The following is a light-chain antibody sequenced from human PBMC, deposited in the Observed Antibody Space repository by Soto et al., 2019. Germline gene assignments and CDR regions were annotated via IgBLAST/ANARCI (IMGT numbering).Light chain of an antibody. CDR1: QSISIH. V-gene: IGKV3-11*01. CDR2: DAS. Sequence: EVVLTQSPATLSLSPGERATLSCRASQSISIHLAWYEQKPGRAPRLLIYDASNRATGIPARFSGSGSGTDFTLTIRSLESEDFALYYCQQYDTRPPRTFGPGTKVDVK. J-gene: IGKJ3*01. CDR3: QQYDTRPPRT.